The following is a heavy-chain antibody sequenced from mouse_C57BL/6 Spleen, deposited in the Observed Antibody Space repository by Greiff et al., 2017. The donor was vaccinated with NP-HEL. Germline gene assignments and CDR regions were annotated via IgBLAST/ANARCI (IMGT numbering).Heavy chain of an antibody. D-gene: IGHD4-1*01. CDR2: ISDGGSYT. J-gene: IGHJ2*01. CDR3: AREGTGIFFDY. V-gene: IGHV5-4*01. Sequence: EVHLVESGGGLVKPGGSLKLSCAASGFTFSSYAMSWVRQTPEKRLEWVATISDGGSYTYYPDNVKGRFTISRDNAKNNLYLQMSHLKSEDTAMYYCAREGTGIFFDYWGQGTTLTVSS. CDR1: GFTFSSYA.